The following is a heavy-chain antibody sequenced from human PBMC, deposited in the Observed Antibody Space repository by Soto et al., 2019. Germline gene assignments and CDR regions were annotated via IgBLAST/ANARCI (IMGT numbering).Heavy chain of an antibody. Sequence: DVQLVESGGGSVQPGGSLRLSCVASGFTFSRYWVHWVRQAPGKGLVWVSSVKGDEITATYADSVEGRFTISRDNAKNTVYLHMNSLRADDTAVYYCARGAEGAYYHDYWGQGTLVTVSS. V-gene: IGHV3-74*01. J-gene: IGHJ4*02. CDR1: GFTFSRYW. D-gene: IGHD3-3*01. CDR2: VKGDEITA. CDR3: ARGAEGAYYHDY.